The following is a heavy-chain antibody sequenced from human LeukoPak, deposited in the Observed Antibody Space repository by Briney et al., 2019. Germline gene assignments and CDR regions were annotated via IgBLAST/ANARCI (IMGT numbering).Heavy chain of an antibody. CDR3: ARDARPSYYYGSGSLHNWFDP. CDR1: GYTFTGYY. CDR2: INPNSGGT. Sequence: ASVKVSCTASGYTFTGYYMHWVRQAPGQGLEWMGWINPNSGGTNYAQKFQGRVTMTRDTSISTAYMELSRLRSDDTAVYYCARDARPSYYYGSGSLHNWFDPWGQGTLVTVSS. J-gene: IGHJ5*02. V-gene: IGHV1-2*02. D-gene: IGHD3-10*01.